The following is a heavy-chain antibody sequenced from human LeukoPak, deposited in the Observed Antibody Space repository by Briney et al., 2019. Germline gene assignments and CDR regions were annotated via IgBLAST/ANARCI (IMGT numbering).Heavy chain of an antibody. CDR1: GFTFNTYT. V-gene: IGHV3-48*01. J-gene: IGHJ3*02. CDR2: ISGSSGII. D-gene: IGHD4-11*01. Sequence: PGGSLRLSCAASGFTFNTYTMNWVRQAPGKGLEWVSYISGSSGIIDYADSVKGRFTISRDNVKQSLCLQMNNLRVEDTAVYYCARGPGDYDASDIWGQGTMVTVSS. CDR3: ARGPGDYDASDI.